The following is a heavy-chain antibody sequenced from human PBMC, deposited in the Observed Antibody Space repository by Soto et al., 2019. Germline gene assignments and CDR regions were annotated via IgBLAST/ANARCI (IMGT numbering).Heavy chain of an antibody. CDR1: GYSIGSGYY. CDR3: ARDFHDSSGYIPRYFDY. CDR2: IYQSGST. D-gene: IGHD3-22*01. V-gene: IGHV4-38-2*02. J-gene: IGHJ4*02. Sequence: SETLSLTCAVSGYSIGSGYYWGWIRQPPGKGLGWIGSIYQSGSTYYNPSLKSRVTISVDTSKNQFSLKLSSVTAADTAGYYCARDFHDSSGYIPRYFDYRGQGTLVTVSS.